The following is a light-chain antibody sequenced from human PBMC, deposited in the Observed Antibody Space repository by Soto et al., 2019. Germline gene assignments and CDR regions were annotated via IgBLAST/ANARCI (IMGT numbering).Light chain of an antibody. CDR3: QYYGSSVT. CDR1: QSISNDH. Sequence: EIVVTQSPGTLSLSPGERATLSCRASQSISNDHLAWYQQKPGQAPRLLIYGTSNRATGGIADRFSGSGSGTDFTLTISSLEPEDFAVYYCQYYGSSVTFVGGTKVEIK. J-gene: IGKJ4*01. CDR2: GTS. V-gene: IGKV3-20*01.